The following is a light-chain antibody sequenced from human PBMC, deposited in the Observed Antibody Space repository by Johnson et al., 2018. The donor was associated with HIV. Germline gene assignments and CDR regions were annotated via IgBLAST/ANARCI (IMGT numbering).Light chain of an antibody. V-gene: IGLV1-51*02. CDR2: ENN. Sequence: QSVLTQPPSVSAAPGQKVTISCSGSSSNIGNNYVSWYQQLPGTAPKLLIYENNKRPSGTPDRFSGSKSGTSATLGITGLQTGDEADYYCGTWDSSLSSYVCGTGTKVTVL. J-gene: IGLJ1*01. CDR3: GTWDSSLSSYV. CDR1: SSNIGNNY.